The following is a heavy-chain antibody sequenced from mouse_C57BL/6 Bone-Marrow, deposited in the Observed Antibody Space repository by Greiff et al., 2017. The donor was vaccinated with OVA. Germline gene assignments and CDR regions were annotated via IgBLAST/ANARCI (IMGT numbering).Heavy chain of an antibody. D-gene: IGHD2-3*01. CDR1: GYTFTSYW. CDR2: IDPSDSYT. Sequence: QVQLKESGAELVMPGASVKLSCKASGYTFTSYWMHWVKQRPGQGLEWIGEIDPSDSYTNYNQKFKGKSTLTVDKSSSTAYMQLSSLTSEDSAVYYCARDDGYLYYAMDYWGQGTSVTVSS. J-gene: IGHJ4*01. V-gene: IGHV1-69*01. CDR3: ARDDGYLYYAMDY.